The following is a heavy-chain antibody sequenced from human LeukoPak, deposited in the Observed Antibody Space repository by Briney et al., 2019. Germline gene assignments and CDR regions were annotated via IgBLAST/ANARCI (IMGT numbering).Heavy chain of an antibody. Sequence: ASVKVSCKASGYTFSRYGISWVRQAPGQGLEWMGWISGYNGHTKYAQKVQGRVTMTTDTSTSTAYMELRSLRSDDTAVYHCARVANEVYWGQGTLVTVSS. J-gene: IGHJ4*02. D-gene: IGHD2-8*01. CDR3: ARVANEVY. CDR1: GYTFSRYG. V-gene: IGHV1-18*01. CDR2: ISGYNGHT.